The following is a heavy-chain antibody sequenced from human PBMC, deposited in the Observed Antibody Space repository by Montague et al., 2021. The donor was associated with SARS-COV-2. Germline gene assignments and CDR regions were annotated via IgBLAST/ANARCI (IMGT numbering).Heavy chain of an antibody. CDR2: IGSGGGT. J-gene: IGHJ4*02. CDR1: GFSVSSNY. CDR3: AKGGAQGSRSFDY. V-gene: IGHV3-53*01. D-gene: IGHD1-26*01. Sequence: SLRLSCAASGFSVSSNYLNWVRQAPGKGLEWVSFIGSGGGTYYAASVKGRFTISGDTSRNTLYLPMNSLRAEDTAVYYCAKGGAQGSRSFDYWGQGTLVTVSS.